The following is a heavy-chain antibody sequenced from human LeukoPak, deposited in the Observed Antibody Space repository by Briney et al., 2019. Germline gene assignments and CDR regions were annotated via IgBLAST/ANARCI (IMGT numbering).Heavy chain of an antibody. D-gene: IGHD3-16*01. Sequence: GGSLRLSCAASGFTFSSYRMSWVRQAPGKGLEWVANIKQDGSEKHYVDSVKGRFTISRDNAKNSLYLQMNSLRAEDTAVYYCATERAGERPRPLLSYYYMDVWGKGTTVTISS. J-gene: IGHJ6*03. CDR3: ATERAGERPRPLLSYYYMDV. CDR2: IKQDGSEK. CDR1: GFTFSSYR. V-gene: IGHV3-7*01.